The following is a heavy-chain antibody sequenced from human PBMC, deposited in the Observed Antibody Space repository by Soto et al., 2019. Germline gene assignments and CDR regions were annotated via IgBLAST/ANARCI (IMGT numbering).Heavy chain of an antibody. J-gene: IGHJ6*02. CDR1: GYSFTSYW. D-gene: IGHD2-15*01. Sequence: GESLKISCKGSGYSFTSYWIGWVRQMPGKGLEWMGIIYPGDSDTRYSPSFQGQVTISADKSISTAYLQWSSLKASDTAMYHCARHGCSGGSCYHYYYGMDVWGQGATVTVSS. V-gene: IGHV5-51*01. CDR2: IYPGDSDT. CDR3: ARHGCSGGSCYHYYYGMDV.